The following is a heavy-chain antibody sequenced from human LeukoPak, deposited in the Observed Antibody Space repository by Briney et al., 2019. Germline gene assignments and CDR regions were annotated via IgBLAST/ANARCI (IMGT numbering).Heavy chain of an antibody. V-gene: IGHV4-38-2*02. CDR3: ARDSSSWGNKLPFDC. CDR2: IYHSGST. D-gene: IGHD6-13*01. Sequence: PSETLSLTCTVSGYSISSGYYWGWIRQPPGKGLEWIGSIYHSGSTYYNPSLKSRVTISVDTSKNQFSLKLSSVTAADTAVYYCARDSSSWGNKLPFDCWGQGTLVTVSS. J-gene: IGHJ4*02. CDR1: GYSISSGYY.